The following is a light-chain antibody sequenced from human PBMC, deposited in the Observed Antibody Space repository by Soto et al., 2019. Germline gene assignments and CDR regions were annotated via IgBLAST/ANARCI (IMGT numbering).Light chain of an antibody. CDR2: DXX. J-gene: IGLJ2*01. CDR1: SSDVGGYNY. CDR3: SSYTSSSTLVV. Sequence: QSALTQPASVSGSPGQSITISCTGTSSDVGGYNYVSWYQQHPGKAPXLMIXDXXXRXSXVSXXXSXSXXGNTASXTXSGLXAEDEADYYCSSYTSSSTLVVFGGGTKLTVL. V-gene: IGLV2-14*01.